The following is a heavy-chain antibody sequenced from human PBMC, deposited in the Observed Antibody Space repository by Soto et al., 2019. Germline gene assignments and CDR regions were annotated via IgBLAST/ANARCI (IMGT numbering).Heavy chain of an antibody. CDR3: AGQNSSSSSIFDC. Sequence: SSETLSLTCTVSGGSISSSSYYWGWIRQPPGKGLEWIGSIYYSGSTYYNPSLKSRVTISVDTSKNQFSLKLSSVTAADTAVYYCAGQNSSSSSIFDCWGQGTRVTVSS. CDR2: IYYSGST. D-gene: IGHD6-6*01. J-gene: IGHJ4*02. CDR1: GGSISSSSYY. V-gene: IGHV4-39*01.